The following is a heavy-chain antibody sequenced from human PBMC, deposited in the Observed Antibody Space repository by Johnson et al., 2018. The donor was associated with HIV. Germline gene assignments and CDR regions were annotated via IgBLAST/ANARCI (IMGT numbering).Heavy chain of an antibody. CDR2: ISESGTTI. D-gene: IGHD3-22*01. Sequence: VQLVESGGGLVKPGGSLRLSCAASGFTFSDYYMSWIRQAPGKGLEWVSYISESGTTIYYADSVKGRFTISRDKAKNSLYLQMNSLRAEDTAVYFCARVTKYYFASSVDAFDIWGQGTVVTVSS. CDR1: GFTFSDYY. J-gene: IGHJ3*02. V-gene: IGHV3-11*04. CDR3: ARVTKYYFASSVDAFDI.